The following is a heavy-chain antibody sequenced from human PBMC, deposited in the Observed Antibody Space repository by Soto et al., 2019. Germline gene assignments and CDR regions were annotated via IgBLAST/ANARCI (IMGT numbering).Heavy chain of an antibody. Sequence: QVQLVQSGAEVKKPGASVKVSCKASGYTFTSYYMHWVRQAPGQGLEWVGIINPTGGSTTYAQKLQGRVTMTRDTSTSTVYMELSSLRSDDTAVYYCARGEYLSTFGMDLWGQGTTVTVSS. J-gene: IGHJ6*02. V-gene: IGHV1-46*04. CDR3: ARGEYLSTFGMDL. D-gene: IGHD3-16*01. CDR1: GYTFTSYY. CDR2: INPTGGST.